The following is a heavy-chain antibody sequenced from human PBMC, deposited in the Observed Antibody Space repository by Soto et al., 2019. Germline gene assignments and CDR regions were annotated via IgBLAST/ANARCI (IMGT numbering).Heavy chain of an antibody. J-gene: IGHJ4*02. CDR3: ETLVEATGRELFDY. D-gene: IGHD1-26*01. V-gene: IGHV3-23*01. CDR1: GFTFSSYA. Sequence: EVQLLESGGGLVQPGGSLRLSCAASGFTFSSYAMSWVRQAPGKGLEWVSAISGSGGSTYYADSVKGRFTISRDNSKNTLYLQMNSLRAEDTTVYYCETLVEATGRELFDYWGQGTLVTVSS. CDR2: ISGSGGST.